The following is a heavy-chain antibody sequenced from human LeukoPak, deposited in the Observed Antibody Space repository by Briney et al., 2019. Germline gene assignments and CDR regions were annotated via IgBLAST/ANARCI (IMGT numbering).Heavy chain of an antibody. J-gene: IGHJ4*02. CDR2: ISYDGSNK. Sequence: GGSLRLSCAASGFTFSSYSMNWVRQAPGKGLEWVAVISYDGSNKYYADSVKGRFTISRDNSKNTLYLQMNSLRAEDTAVYYCAKAFQQWLVRPAYFDYWGQGTLVTVSS. V-gene: IGHV3-30*18. CDR1: GFTFSSYS. D-gene: IGHD6-19*01. CDR3: AKAFQQWLVRPAYFDY.